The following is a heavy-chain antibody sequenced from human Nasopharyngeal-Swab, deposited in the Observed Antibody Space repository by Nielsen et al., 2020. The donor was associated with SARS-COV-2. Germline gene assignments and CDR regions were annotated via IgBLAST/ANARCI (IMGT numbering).Heavy chain of an antibody. Sequence: GESLKISCAASGFTFSTYTMHWVRQAPGKGLEWVSSITSTSSNMYYADSLKGRFTISRDNAKNSLYLQMNSLRAEDTALYHCARDRTARPVGHYHYAMDVWGQGTTVTVSS. CDR2: ITSTSSNM. J-gene: IGHJ6*02. D-gene: IGHD2-21*02. CDR3: ARDRTARPVGHYHYAMDV. V-gene: IGHV3-21*04. CDR1: GFTFSTYT.